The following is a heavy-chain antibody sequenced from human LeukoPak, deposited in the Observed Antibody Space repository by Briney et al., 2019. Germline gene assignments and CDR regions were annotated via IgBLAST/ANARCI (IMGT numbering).Heavy chain of an antibody. V-gene: IGHV4-4*07. CDR2: IYTSGST. CDR1: GGSISSYY. Sequence: SETLSLTCTVSGGSISSYYWSWIRQPAGKGLKWIGRIYTSGSTNYNPSLKSRVTMSVDTSKNQFSLKLSSVTAADTAVYYCARVAHCSSTSCPRGGKYYFDYWGQGTLVTVSS. D-gene: IGHD2-2*01. CDR3: ARVAHCSSTSCPRGGKYYFDY. J-gene: IGHJ4*02.